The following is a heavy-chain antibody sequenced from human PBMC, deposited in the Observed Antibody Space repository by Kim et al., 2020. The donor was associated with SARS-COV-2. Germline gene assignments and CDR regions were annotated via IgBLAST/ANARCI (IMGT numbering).Heavy chain of an antibody. CDR2: ISSSSSYI. J-gene: IGHJ4*02. D-gene: IGHD3-10*01. CDR1: GLTFSSYS. V-gene: IGHV3-21*01. CDR3: AREPSGAMGFGARGY. Sequence: GGSLRLSCAASGLTFSSYSMNWVRQAPGKGLEWVSSISSSSSYIYYADSVKGPFTISRDNAKNSLSLQMNSLRAEDTAVYYCAREPSGAMGFGARGYWGQGTLVTVSS.